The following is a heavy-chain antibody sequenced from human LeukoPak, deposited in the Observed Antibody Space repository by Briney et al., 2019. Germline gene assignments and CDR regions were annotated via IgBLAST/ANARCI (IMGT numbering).Heavy chain of an antibody. CDR2: IIPIFGTA. V-gene: IGHV1-69*13. Sequence: SVKVSCKASGGTFSSYAISWVRQAPGQGLEWMGGIIPIFGTANYAQKFQGRVTITADESTSTAYMELSSLRSEDTAVYYCARGYLLPYCSSTSCHGKNHGWFDPWGQGTLVTVSS. CDR1: GGTFSSYA. CDR3: ARGYLLPYCSSTSCHGKNHGWFDP. D-gene: IGHD2-2*01. J-gene: IGHJ5*02.